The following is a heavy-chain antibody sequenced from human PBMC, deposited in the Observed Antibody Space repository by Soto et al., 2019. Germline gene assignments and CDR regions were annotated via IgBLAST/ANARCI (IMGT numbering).Heavy chain of an antibody. D-gene: IGHD7-27*01. V-gene: IGHV3-53*01. CDR2: IYSGGST. J-gene: IGHJ4*01. CDR1: GFTVSSNY. CDR3: VSSDYKLGDDF. Sequence: GGSLRLSCAASGFTVSSNYMSWVRQAPGKGLEWVSVIYSGGSTYYADSVMGRFTISRDTSKNTLYLQMNSLRAEDTAVYFCVSSDYKLGDDFWGPGTLVLVS.